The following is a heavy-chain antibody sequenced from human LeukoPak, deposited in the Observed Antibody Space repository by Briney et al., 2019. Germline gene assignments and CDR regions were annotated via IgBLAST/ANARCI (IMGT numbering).Heavy chain of an antibody. V-gene: IGHV3-23*01. J-gene: IGHJ5*02. D-gene: IGHD2-21*01. Sequence: GGSLRLSCAASGFTFSNYAMNWVRQAPGKGLESVSTISTSSTGTHYADSVKGRFTISRDDSLNTLYLHMNSLRVEDTSVYYCAKDLDSTGMYSDWFDPWGQGTLVTVSS. CDR3: AKDLDSTGMYSDWFDP. CDR1: GFTFSNYA. CDR2: ISTSSTGT.